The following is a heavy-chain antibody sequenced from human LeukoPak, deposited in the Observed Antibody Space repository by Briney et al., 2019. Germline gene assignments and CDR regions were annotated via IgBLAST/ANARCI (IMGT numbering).Heavy chain of an antibody. Sequence: SETLSLTCAVCGGSFSGYYWSWIRQPPGKGLEWIGEINHSGSTNYNPSLKSRVTISVDTSKNQFSLKLSSVTAADTAVYYCARDAGHYERVTTPFDYWGQGTLVTVSS. V-gene: IGHV4-34*01. CDR3: ARDAGHYERVTTPFDY. CDR2: INHSGST. D-gene: IGHD3-22*01. CDR1: GGSFSGYY. J-gene: IGHJ4*02.